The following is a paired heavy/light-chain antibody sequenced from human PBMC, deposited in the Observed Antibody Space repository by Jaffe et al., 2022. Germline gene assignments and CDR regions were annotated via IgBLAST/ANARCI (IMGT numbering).Heavy chain of an antibody. V-gene: IGHV4-38-2*02. J-gene: IGHJ3*02. CDR1: GYSISSGYY. Sequence: QVQLQESGPGLVKPSETLSLTCVVSGYSISSGYYWGWIRQPPGKGLEWIGSIYHGGNTYHNPSLKSRVTISVDTSKNQFSLRLSSVTAADTAVYYCARDGGYGSGSYDAFDIWGQGTMVTVSS. D-gene: IGHD3-10*01. CDR3: ARDGGYGSGSYDAFDI. CDR2: IYHGGNT.
Light chain of an antibody. CDR1: SSNIGRNT. V-gene: IGLV1-44*01. CDR2: SNN. CDR3: AAWDDSLNGWV. J-gene: IGLJ3*02. Sequence: QSVLTQPPSASGTPGQRVTISCSGSSSNIGRNTVNWYQQLPGTAPKLLIYSNNQRPSGVPDRFSGSKSGTSASLAISGLQSEDEADYYCAAWDDSLNGWVFGGGTKLTVL.